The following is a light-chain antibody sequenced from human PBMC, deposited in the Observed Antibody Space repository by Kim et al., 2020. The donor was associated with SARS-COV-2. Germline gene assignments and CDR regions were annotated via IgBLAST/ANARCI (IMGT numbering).Light chain of an antibody. V-gene: IGLV6-57*03. CDR2: EDD. CDR3: QSYNRDNVL. Sequence: GQAVTISCTRSSGSIDDNYVQWYQQRPGGVPTTVIYEDDQRPSGVSDRFSGSIANSSNSASLTISGLRTEDEADYYCQSYNRDNVLFGGGTQLTVL. CDR1: SGSIDDNY. J-gene: IGLJ2*01.